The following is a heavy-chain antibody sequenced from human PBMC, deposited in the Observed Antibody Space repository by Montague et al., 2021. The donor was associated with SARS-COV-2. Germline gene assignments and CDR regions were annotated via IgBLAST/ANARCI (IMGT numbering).Heavy chain of an antibody. Sequence: CAISGDSVSSNSVAWSWIRQSPSSGFEWLGRTYYRSKWYSDYAPSVRGRLTVNPDASTNEFSLELNYVTPEDTAVYYCVRYSGWFYFDFWGQGTLVTVSS. CDR2: TYYRSKWYS. D-gene: IGHD6-19*01. J-gene: IGHJ4*02. CDR3: VRYSGWFYFDF. V-gene: IGHV6-1*01. CDR1: GDSVSSNSVA.